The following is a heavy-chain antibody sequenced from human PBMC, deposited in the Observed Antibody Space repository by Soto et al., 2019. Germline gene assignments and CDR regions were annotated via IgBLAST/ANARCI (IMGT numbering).Heavy chain of an antibody. CDR3: SRGYPPRDQLGNLPGAF. Sequence: QVQLVQSGAEVMQPGASVKGSCKASGYTFTSYYIPWVRQAPGQGLEWMGIINPSGGSTNYAQKFQGRVTMTRDTSTSTVYMELSSLRSEDTAIYYCSRGYPPRDQLGNLPGAFWGQGTLVTVSS. D-gene: IGHD1-1*01. J-gene: IGHJ4*02. V-gene: IGHV1-46*03. CDR1: GYTFTSYY. CDR2: INPSGGST.